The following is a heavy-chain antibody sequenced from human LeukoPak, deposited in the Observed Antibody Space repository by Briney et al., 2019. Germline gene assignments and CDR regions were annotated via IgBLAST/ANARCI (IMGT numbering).Heavy chain of an antibody. J-gene: IGHJ6*02. D-gene: IGHD6-13*01. CDR3: ARVAAAPDRYYYGMDV. CDR2: INPNSGGT. CDR1: GYTFTGYY. Sequence: GASVKVSCKASGYTFTGYYMHWVRQAPGQGLEWMGWINPNSGGTNYAQKFQGRVTMTRDTSISTAYMELSRLRSDDTAVYYCARVAAAPDRYYYGMDVWGQGTTVTVSS. V-gene: IGHV1-2*02.